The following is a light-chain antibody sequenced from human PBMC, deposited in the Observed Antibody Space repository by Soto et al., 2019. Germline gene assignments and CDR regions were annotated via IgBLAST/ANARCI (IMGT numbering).Light chain of an antibody. V-gene: IGLV1-44*01. CDR2: GHD. Sequence: QSVLTQPPSASGAPGQRVSVACSGTSXNIGSNAVNWYQQLPGTAPKLLIYGHDQWPSGVPDRFSGSKSGTSASLAISGLQSEDEADYYCAAWDDSLNDYVFGTGTKVTVL. CDR1: SXNIGSNA. CDR3: AAWDDSLNDYV. J-gene: IGLJ1*01.